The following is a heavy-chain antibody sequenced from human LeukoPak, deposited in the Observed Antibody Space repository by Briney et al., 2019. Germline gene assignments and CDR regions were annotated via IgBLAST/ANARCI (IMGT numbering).Heavy chain of an antibody. CDR2: IWYDGAQK. V-gene: IGHV3-33*01. J-gene: IGHJ4*02. CDR3: ARDPSLLVTLDY. Sequence: PGGSLRLSCAASGFTFTHYGMHWVRQAPGKGLEWVAVIWYDGAQKYYADSVKGRFTISRDNTKNTLYLQMNSLRVEDTAVYYCARDPSLLVTLDYWGQGTLVTVSS. CDR1: GFTFTHYG. D-gene: IGHD2-15*01.